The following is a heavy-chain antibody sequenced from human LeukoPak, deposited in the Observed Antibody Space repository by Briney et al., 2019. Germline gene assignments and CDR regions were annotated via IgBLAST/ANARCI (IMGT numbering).Heavy chain of an antibody. Sequence: GASVKVSCKASGYTFPTFAIHWVRQAPGQRPEWMGWINGGNGNTKYSQKFQGRVTITRDTSAGTAYMELTSLRSEDMAVYYCARGRGTGGSNRDFYFYYYVDVWGNGITVIVSS. CDR3: ARGRGTGGSNRDFYFYYYVDV. V-gene: IGHV1-3*01. CDR1: GYTFPTFA. D-gene: IGHD6-13*01. J-gene: IGHJ6*03. CDR2: INGGNGNT.